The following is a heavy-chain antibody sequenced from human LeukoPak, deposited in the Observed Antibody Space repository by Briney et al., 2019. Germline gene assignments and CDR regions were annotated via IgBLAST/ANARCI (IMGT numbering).Heavy chain of an antibody. CDR1: GFTFSSYE. D-gene: IGHD3-10*01. Sequence: GGSLRLSCAASGFTFSSYEMNWVRQAPGKGLEWVAFIRYDGSNKYHADSVKGRFTISRDNSKNTLYLQMNSLRAEDTAVYYCAKDESWGVSDWGQGTLVTVSS. V-gene: IGHV3-30*02. CDR3: AKDESWGVSD. CDR2: IRYDGSNK. J-gene: IGHJ4*02.